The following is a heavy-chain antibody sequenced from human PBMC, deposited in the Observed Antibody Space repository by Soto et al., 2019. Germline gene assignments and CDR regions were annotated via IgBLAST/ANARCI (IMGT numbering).Heavy chain of an antibody. CDR3: LVPLGVAGTGY. Sequence: PGGSLRLSCAASGFTFSSYWMHWVRQAPGKGLVWVSRINSDGSSTSYADSVKGRFTISRDNAKNTLYLQMNSLRAEDTAVYYCLVPLGVAGTGYWGQGTLVTVSS. CDR2: INSDGSST. J-gene: IGHJ4*02. V-gene: IGHV3-74*01. D-gene: IGHD6-13*01. CDR1: GFTFSSYW.